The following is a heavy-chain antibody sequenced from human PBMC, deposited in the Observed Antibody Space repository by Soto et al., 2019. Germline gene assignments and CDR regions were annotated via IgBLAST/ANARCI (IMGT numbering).Heavy chain of an antibody. CDR1: GRTFSFYS. J-gene: IGHJ4*02. D-gene: IGHD5-18*01. CDR3: ARASNRRGYSYGPDY. V-gene: IGHV4-34*01. Sequence: PSEPLSQTSLSFGRTFSFYSWTRIRKPPGMGLEWIGEINHSGSTNCNPSLKSRVTISVDTSKNQFSLKLSSVTAADTAVYYCARASNRRGYSYGPDYWGQGILVTVS. CDR2: INHSGST.